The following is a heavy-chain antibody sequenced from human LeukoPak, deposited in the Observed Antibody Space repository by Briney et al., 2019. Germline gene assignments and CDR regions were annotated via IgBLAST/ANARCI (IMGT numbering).Heavy chain of an antibody. V-gene: IGHV4-39*07. Sequence: PSETLSLTCTVSGGSISSSSYYWGWIRQPPGKGLEWIGSIYYSGSTYYNPSLKSRVTISVDTSKNQFSLNLSSVTAADTAVYYCARDRELDRKTYFDFWGQGTPVTVSS. CDR3: ARDRELDRKTYFDF. J-gene: IGHJ4*02. D-gene: IGHD1-26*01. CDR2: IYYSGST. CDR1: GGSISSSSYY.